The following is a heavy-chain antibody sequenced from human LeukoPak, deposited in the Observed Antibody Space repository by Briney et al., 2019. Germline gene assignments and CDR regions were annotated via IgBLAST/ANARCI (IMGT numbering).Heavy chain of an antibody. CDR1: GGSFSGYY. J-gene: IGHJ3*02. V-gene: IGHV4-59*01. CDR3: TRSTNLEAFDI. Sequence: SETLSLTCAVYGGSFSGYYWSWIRQPPGKGLEWIGYIYYSGSTNYNPSLKSRVTISVDTSKNQCSLKLSSVTTADTAVYYCTRSTNLEAFDIWGQGTMVTVSS. D-gene: IGHD2-8*01. CDR2: IYYSGST.